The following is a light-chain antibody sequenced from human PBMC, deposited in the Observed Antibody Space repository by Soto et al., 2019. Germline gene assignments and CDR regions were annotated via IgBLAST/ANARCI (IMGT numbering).Light chain of an antibody. CDR1: QSISSW. Sequence: DIQMTQSPSTLSASVGDRVTITCRASQSISSWLAWYQQKPGKAPKLLIYDASSLESGVPSRFSGSGSGTEFTLTISIRQPDDLATYYCHQYNSYSPRTFGGGTKVEIK. V-gene: IGKV1-5*01. CDR2: DAS. CDR3: HQYNSYSPRT. J-gene: IGKJ4*01.